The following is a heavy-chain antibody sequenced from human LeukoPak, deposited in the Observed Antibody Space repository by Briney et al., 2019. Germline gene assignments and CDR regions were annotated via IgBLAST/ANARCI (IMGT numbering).Heavy chain of an antibody. J-gene: IGHJ4*02. Sequence: SETLSLTCAVYGGSFSGYYWSWIRQPPGKGLEWIGEINHSGSTNYNPSLKSRVTISVDTSKNQFSLKLSSVTAADTAVYYCASGYETIDYWGQGTLVTVSS. CDR3: ASGYETIDY. V-gene: IGHV4-34*01. CDR1: GGSFSGYY. D-gene: IGHD5-12*01. CDR2: INHSGST.